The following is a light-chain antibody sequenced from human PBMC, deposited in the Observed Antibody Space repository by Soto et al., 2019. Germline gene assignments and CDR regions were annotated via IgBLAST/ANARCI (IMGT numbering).Light chain of an antibody. V-gene: IGLV7-46*02. CDR1: SGDALPKQY. Sequence: ELTQPPSVSVSPGQTARIACSGDALPKQYAYWYQQKPGQAPRTLIYDTSNKHSWTPARFSGSLLGGKAALTLLGAQPEDEAEYYCLLSFSGDNYVFGTGTKVTVL. CDR3: LLSFSGDNYV. CDR2: DTS. J-gene: IGLJ1*01.